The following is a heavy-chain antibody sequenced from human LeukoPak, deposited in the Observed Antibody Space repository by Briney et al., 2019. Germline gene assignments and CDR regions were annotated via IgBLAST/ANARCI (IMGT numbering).Heavy chain of an antibody. CDR2: IIPILGIA. CDR3: AREDGNALGNWFDP. D-gene: IGHD4-23*01. V-gene: IGHV1-69*04. Sequence: ASVKVSCKASGGTFSSYAISWVRQAPGQGLEWMGRIIPILGIANYAQKFQGRVTITADKSTSTAYMELSSLRSEDTAVYYCAREDGNALGNWFDPWGQGTLVTVSS. CDR1: GGTFSSYA. J-gene: IGHJ5*02.